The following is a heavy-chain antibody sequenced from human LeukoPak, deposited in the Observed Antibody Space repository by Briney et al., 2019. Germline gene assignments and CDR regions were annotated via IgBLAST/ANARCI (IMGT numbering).Heavy chain of an antibody. V-gene: IGHV3-43*02. CDR2: ISGDGVST. J-gene: IGHJ4*02. Sequence: GGSLILSCVASGLPIADFAMLWVRQAPRKGLEGVSLISGDGVSTFYADSVKGRFSISRDNSKNSLYLEMNSLRTEDAAMYYCAKESGKFDYWGQGTLVAVSS. CDR1: GLPIADFA. CDR3: AKESGKFDY.